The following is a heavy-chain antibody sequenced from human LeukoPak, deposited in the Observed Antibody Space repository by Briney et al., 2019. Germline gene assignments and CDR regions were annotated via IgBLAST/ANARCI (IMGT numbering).Heavy chain of an antibody. J-gene: IGHJ4*02. CDR1: GFTFGDYA. Sequence: GGSLRLSCTASGFTFGDYAMSWFRQAPGKGLEWVGFIRSKAYGGTTEYAASVKGRFTISRDDSKSIAYLQMNSLKTEDTAVYYCTRDVSMATIWWDYWGQGPLVTVSS. D-gene: IGHD5-24*01. CDR3: TRDVSMATIWWDY. CDR2: IRSKAYGGTT. V-gene: IGHV3-49*03.